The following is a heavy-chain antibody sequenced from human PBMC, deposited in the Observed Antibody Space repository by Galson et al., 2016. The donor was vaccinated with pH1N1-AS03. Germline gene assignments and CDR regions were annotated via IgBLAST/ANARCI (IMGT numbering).Heavy chain of an antibody. Sequence: SLRLSCAASGFIFTHYSMHWVRQAPGKGLEWVAVMSYEGTTTYYADSVKGRFTISRDNSKNTLYLQMNSLRTEDTALYYCAREEGGFGSNWLQTDAFDICGQGTMVTVSS. D-gene: IGHD6-13*01. CDR1: GFIFTHYS. CDR2: MSYEGTTT. J-gene: IGHJ3*02. CDR3: AREEGGFGSNWLQTDAFDI. V-gene: IGHV3-30-3*01.